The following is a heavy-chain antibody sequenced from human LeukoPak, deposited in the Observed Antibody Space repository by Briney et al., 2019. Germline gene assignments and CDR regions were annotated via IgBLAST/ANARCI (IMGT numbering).Heavy chain of an antibody. Sequence: GRSLRLSCAASGFTFDDYARHWVRQAPGKGLEWVTGISWNSGSIGYADSVKGRFTISRDNAKNSLYLQMNSLRAEDTALYYCAKDIWSRLSLNYFDYWGQGTLVTVSS. J-gene: IGHJ4*02. D-gene: IGHD2/OR15-2a*01. CDR1: GFTFDDYA. CDR3: AKDIWSRLSLNYFDY. V-gene: IGHV3-9*01. CDR2: ISWNSGSI.